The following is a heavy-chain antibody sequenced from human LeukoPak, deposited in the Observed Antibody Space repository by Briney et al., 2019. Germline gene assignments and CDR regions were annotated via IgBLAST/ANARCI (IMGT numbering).Heavy chain of an antibody. CDR2: SYYSRST. CDR1: AGSISTYY. Sequence: SETLSLTCSVSAGSISTYYWSWMRPPPGKGLEWIGYSYYSRSTYYNPSLKSRVTISVDTSKNQFSLRVTSVTAADTALYYCARWIASTSHFDPWGQGALVTVSS. J-gene: IGHJ5*02. D-gene: IGHD2-2*03. V-gene: IGHV4-59*01. CDR3: ARWIASTSHFDP.